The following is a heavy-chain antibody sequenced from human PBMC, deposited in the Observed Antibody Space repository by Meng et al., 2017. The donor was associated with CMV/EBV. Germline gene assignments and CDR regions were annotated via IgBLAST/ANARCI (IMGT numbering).Heavy chain of an antibody. J-gene: IGHJ5*02. CDR3: ARGGNWFDP. CDR2: INHSGST. CDR1: GGSFSGYY. V-gene: IGHV4-34*01. Sequence: QVQLQQWGAGLWKPVETLSLTCVVYGGSFSGYYWSWIRQPPGKGLEWIGEINHSGSTNYNPSLKSRVTISVDTSKNQFSLKLSSVTAADTAVYYCARGGNWFDPWGQGTLVTVSS.